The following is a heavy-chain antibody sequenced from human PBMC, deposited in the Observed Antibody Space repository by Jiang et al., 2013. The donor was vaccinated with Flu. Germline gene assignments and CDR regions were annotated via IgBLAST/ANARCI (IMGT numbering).Heavy chain of an antibody. CDR3: ARLVGPLQQLAFNWFAP. CDR1: GFSFTTYW. J-gene: IGHJ5*02. CDR2: IYPGDSDT. D-gene: IGHD1-1*01. V-gene: IGHV5-51*01. Sequence: SLKISCKASGFSFTTYWIGWVRQMPGKDLEWMGIIYPGDSDTRYSPSFQGQVTISADKSISTAYLQWSSLKASDTAIYYCARLVGPLQQLAFNWFAPWGQGTLVTVSS.